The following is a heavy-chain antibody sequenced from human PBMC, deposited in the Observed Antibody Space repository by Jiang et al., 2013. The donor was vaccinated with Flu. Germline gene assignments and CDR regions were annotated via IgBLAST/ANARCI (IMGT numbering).Heavy chain of an antibody. J-gene: IGHJ2*01. Sequence: GPGLVKPSETLSLTCTVSGGSISSSSYYWGWIRQPPGKGLEWIGSIYYSGSTYYNPSLKSRVTISVDTSKNQFSLKLSSVTAADTAVYYCARPSGWAPTYWYFDLWGRGTLVTVSS. CDR3: ARPSGWAPTYWYFDL. CDR1: GGSISSSSYY. V-gene: IGHV4-39*01. CDR2: IYYSGST. D-gene: IGHD1-26*01.